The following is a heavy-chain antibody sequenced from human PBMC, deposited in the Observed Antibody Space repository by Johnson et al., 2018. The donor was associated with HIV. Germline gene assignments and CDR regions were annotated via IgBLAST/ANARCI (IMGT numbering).Heavy chain of an antibody. CDR1: GFTFSDHY. J-gene: IGHJ3*02. V-gene: IGHV3-11*04. CDR3: AKDLRRGSGSYSYACDI. CDR2: ISSSGSTI. Sequence: QVQLVESGGGLVKPGGSLRLSCAASGFTFSDHYMSWISQAPGKGLEWVAYISSSGSTIYYADSVKGRFTISRDNAKKSLYLKINSLRAEDTAVYYCAKDLRRGSGSYSYACDIWGQGTMVTVSS. D-gene: IGHD1-26*01.